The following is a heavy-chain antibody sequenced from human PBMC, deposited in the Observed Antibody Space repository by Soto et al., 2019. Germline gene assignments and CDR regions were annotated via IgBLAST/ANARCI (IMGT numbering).Heavy chain of an antibody. CDR1: GYSISSGYY. CDR3: ARLTYYYDARGPLAEGTFGMDV. Sequence: SETLSLTCSVSGYSISSGYYWGWIRQSPGRGLEWIGSVPRRGSPYYNPSLKNRVTIAKETSRNQFFLSVQSVTAADTATYYCARLTYYYDARGPLAEGTFGMDVWGRGTSVTVSS. V-gene: IGHV4-38-2*01. CDR2: VPRRGSP. J-gene: IGHJ6*02. D-gene: IGHD3-22*01.